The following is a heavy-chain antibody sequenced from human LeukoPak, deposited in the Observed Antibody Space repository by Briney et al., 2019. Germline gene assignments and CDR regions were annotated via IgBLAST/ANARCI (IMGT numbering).Heavy chain of an antibody. Sequence: SETLSLTCTVSGGSISSYYWSWIRQPPGKGLEWIGYIYYSGSTNYNPSLKGRVTISVDTSKNQFSLKLSSVTAADTAVYYCARGSFCRGYYYYYYYMDVWGKGTTVTVSS. CDR1: GGSISSYY. CDR2: IYYSGST. V-gene: IGHV4-59*01. D-gene: IGHD3-3*01. CDR3: ARGSFCRGYYYYYYYMDV. J-gene: IGHJ6*03.